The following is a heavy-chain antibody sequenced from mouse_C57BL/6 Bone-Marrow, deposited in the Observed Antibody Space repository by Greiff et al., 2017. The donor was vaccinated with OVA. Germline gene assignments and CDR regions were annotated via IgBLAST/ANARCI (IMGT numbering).Heavy chain of an antibody. CDR3: ESNFDV. V-gene: IGHV1-81*01. CDR1: GYTFTSYG. Sequence: VQLQESGAELARPGTSVKLSCKASGYTFTSYGIRWVKQRPGQGLEWIGEIYPRSGNTYYNEKFQGKATLTADKSSSPAYMELRSLTAEDSAVYFCESNFDVWGTGTTVTVSS. CDR2: IYPRSGNT. J-gene: IGHJ1*03.